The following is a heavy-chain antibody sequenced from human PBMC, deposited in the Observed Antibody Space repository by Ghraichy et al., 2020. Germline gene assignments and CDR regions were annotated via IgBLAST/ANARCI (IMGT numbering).Heavy chain of an antibody. D-gene: IGHD3-22*01. V-gene: IGHV3-53*04. Sequence: GGSLRLSCAASGFTVSSNYMSWVRQAPGKGLEWVSVIYSGGSTYYADSVKGRFTISRHNSKNTLYLQMNSLRAEDTAVYYCARGYYDSSGCPFDYWGQGTLVTVSS. J-gene: IGHJ4*02. CDR2: IYSGGST. CDR3: ARGYYDSSGCPFDY. CDR1: GFTVSSNY.